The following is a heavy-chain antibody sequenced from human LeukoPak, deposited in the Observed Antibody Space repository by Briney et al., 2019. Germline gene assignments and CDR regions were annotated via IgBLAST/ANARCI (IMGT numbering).Heavy chain of an antibody. Sequence: GGSLRLSCAASGFTFSSYSMNWVRQAPGKGLEWVSSISSSSSYIYYADSVKGRFTISRDNAKKSLYLQMNSLREEDTAVYYCASNRPFDYWGQGTLVTVSS. V-gene: IGHV3-21*01. J-gene: IGHJ4*02. CDR3: ASNRPFDY. D-gene: IGHD2/OR15-2a*01. CDR1: GFTFSSYS. CDR2: ISSSSSYI.